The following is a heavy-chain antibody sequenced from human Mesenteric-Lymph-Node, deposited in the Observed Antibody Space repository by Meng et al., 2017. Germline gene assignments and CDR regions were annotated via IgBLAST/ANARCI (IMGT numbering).Heavy chain of an antibody. J-gene: IGHJ5*02. D-gene: IGHD1-26*01. CDR3: AKTRIGTVDKEGDWFNP. CDR2: IHPSGGTT. Sequence: LVQSGVEVRMLRALLKVSCKASGYNFINYHMHWVRQAPGQGLEWMGVIHPSGGTTSYTQKLQGRVTMTRDTSTSTIYMELSSLSSQDTAVYYCAKTRIGTVDKEGDWFNPWGQGTLVTVSS. V-gene: IGHV1-46*04. CDR1: GYNFINYH.